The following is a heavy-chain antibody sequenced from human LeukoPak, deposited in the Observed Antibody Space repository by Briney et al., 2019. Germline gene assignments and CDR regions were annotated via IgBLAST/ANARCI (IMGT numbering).Heavy chain of an antibody. CDR2: IYYSGST. CDR1: GGSISSYY. Sequence: SETLSLTCTVSGGSISSYYWSWIRQPPGKGLEWIGYIYYSGSTNYNPSLKSRVTISVDTSKNQFSLKLSSVTAADTAVYYCARGAQTSSQGPRDGYTTGIDLWGRGTLVTVSS. V-gene: IGHV4-59*01. D-gene: IGHD5-24*01. CDR3: ARGAQTSSQGPRDGYTTGIDL. J-gene: IGHJ2*01.